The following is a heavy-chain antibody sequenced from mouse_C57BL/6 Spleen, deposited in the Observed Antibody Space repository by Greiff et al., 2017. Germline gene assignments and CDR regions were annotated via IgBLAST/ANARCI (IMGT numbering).Heavy chain of an antibody. J-gene: IGHJ2*01. D-gene: IGHD3-1*01. CDR1: GYTFTSYW. CDR3: ARSGDYFDY. Sequence: QVQLQQPGAELVKPGASVKLSCKASGYTFTSYWMQWVKQRPGQGLEWIGEIDPSDSYTNYNQKLKGKATLTVDTSSSTAYMQLSSLTSEDSAVYYCARSGDYFDYWGQGTTLTVSS. CDR2: IDPSDSYT. V-gene: IGHV1-50*01.